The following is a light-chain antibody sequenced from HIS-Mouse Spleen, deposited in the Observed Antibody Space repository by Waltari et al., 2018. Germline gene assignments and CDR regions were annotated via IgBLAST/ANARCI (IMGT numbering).Light chain of an antibody. CDR3: CSYAGSSTYV. CDR2: EGS. CDR1: SSDVGSYNL. Sequence: QSALTQPASVSGSPGQPITISFTGTSSDVGSYNLVSWYQQHPGKAPKLMIYEGSKRPSGVSNRFSGSKSGNTASLTISGLQAEDEADYYCCSYAGSSTYVFGTGTKVTVL. V-gene: IGLV2-23*01. J-gene: IGLJ1*01.